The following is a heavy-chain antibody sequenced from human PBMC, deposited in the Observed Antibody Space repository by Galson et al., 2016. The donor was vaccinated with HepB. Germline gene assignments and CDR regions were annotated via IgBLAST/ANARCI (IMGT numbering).Heavy chain of an antibody. CDR3: RRGASN. V-gene: IGHV3-7*04. CDR1: GFTFSTSW. CDR2: INQDGNAK. Sequence: SLRLSCAASGFTFSTSWMNWVRQAPGKRLECVANINQDGNAKYYVDSVKGRFTTSRDNAKNSLYLQMDTLRVEETAVYYCRRGASNWGQGTLVTVSS. D-gene: IGHD1-26*01. J-gene: IGHJ4*02.